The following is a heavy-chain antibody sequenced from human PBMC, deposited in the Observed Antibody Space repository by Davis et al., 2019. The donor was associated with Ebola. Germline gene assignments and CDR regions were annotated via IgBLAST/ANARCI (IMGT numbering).Heavy chain of an antibody. Sequence: SETLSLTCTVSGGSISSYYWSWIRQPPGKGLEWIGYIYHSGSTYYNPSLKSQVTISVDRSKNQFSLKLTSVTAADTAVYYCARGTIFGVVTPDVWGQGTTVTVSS. D-gene: IGHD3-3*01. CDR3: ARGTIFGVVTPDV. J-gene: IGHJ6*02. CDR1: GGSISSYY. CDR2: IYHSGST. V-gene: IGHV4-59*12.